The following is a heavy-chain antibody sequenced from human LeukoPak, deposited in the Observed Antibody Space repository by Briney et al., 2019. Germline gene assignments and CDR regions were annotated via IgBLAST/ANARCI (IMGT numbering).Heavy chain of an antibody. V-gene: IGHV3-7*04. J-gene: IGHJ6*02. Sequence: GGSLRLSCAASGFIFSSYWMTWVRQALGKAPEWVANIRHDGREKYYVGSVKGRFIISRDNAKNSLYLQMNSLRLEDTAIYYCAWGMDVWGQGTTVTVSS. CDR1: GFIFSSYW. CDR2: IRHDGREK. CDR3: AWGMDV.